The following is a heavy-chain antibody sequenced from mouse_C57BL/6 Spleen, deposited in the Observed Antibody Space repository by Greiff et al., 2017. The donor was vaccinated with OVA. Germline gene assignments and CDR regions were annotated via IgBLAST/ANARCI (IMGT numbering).Heavy chain of an antibody. CDR1: GFTFSDYY. Sequence: DVQLVESEGGLVQPGSSMKLSCTASGFTFSDYYMAWVRQVPEKGLEWVANINYDGSSTYYLDSLKSRFIISRDNAKNILYLQMSSLKSEETATYYCARVNYGSSLFDYWGQGTTLTVSS. CDR3: ARVNYGSSLFDY. D-gene: IGHD1-1*01. J-gene: IGHJ2*01. V-gene: IGHV5-16*01. CDR2: INYDGSST.